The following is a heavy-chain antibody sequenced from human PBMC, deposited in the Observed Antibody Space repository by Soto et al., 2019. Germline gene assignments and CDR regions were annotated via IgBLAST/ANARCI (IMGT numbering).Heavy chain of an antibody. CDR2: IYYSGST. D-gene: IGHD3-22*01. V-gene: IGHV4-31*03. CDR3: ARRFLLNYFDY. CDR1: GGSISSGGYY. Sequence: SETLSLTCTVSGGSISSGGYYWSWIRQHPGKGLEWIGYIYYSGSTYYNPSLKSRVTISVDTSKNQFSLKLSSVTAADTAVYYCARRFLLNYFDYWGQGTLVTVSS. J-gene: IGHJ4*02.